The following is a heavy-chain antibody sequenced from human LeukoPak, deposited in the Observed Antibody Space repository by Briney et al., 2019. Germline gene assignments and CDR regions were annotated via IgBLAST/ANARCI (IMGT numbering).Heavy chain of an antibody. CDR3: ARVEPDCSSTSCYRTYWYFDL. D-gene: IGHD2-2*02. J-gene: IGHJ2*01. V-gene: IGHV4-4*07. CDR2: IYTSGRT. Sequence: PSETLSLTCTVSGGSISSYYWSWIRQPAGKGLEWIGRIYTSGRTNCNPSLKTRVTMSVDTSKNQFSLKLSSVTAADTAVYYCARVEPDCSSTSCYRTYWYFDLWCRGTLVTVSS. CDR1: GGSISSYY.